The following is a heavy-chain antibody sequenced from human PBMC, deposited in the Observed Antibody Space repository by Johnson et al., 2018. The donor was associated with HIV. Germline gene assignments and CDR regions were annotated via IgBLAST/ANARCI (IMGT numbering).Heavy chain of an antibody. D-gene: IGHD2-2*01. J-gene: IGHJ3*02. CDR2: INWNGGWT. Sequence: QVQLVESGGGVVQPGGSLRLSCVASGFTFSSYGMHWVRQAPGKGLEWVSGINWNGGWTDYADSVKGRSTISRDNSNNTLYLQMNSLRAEDTAVYYCAKGLVAAALRWGGAFDIWGQGTMVTVSS. V-gene: IGHV3-NL1*01. CDR1: GFTFSSYG. CDR3: AKGLVAAALRWGGAFDI.